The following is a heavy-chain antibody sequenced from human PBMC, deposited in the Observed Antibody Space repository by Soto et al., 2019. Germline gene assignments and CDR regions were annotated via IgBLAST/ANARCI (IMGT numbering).Heavy chain of an antibody. Sequence: EVQLVESGGGLVQPGRSLRLSCTASGFTFGDYAMSWVRQAPGKGLEWVGFIRSKAYGGTTEYAASVKGRFTISRDDSKSIAYLQMNSLNTEDTAVYYCTRYCSSTACYYYGMDVWGQGTTVTVSS. D-gene: IGHD2-2*01. CDR3: TRYCSSTACYYYGMDV. CDR1: GFTFGDYA. CDR2: IRSKAYGGTT. J-gene: IGHJ6*02. V-gene: IGHV3-49*04.